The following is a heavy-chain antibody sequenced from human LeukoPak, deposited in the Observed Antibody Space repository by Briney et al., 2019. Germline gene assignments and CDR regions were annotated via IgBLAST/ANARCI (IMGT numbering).Heavy chain of an antibody. J-gene: IGHJ3*02. CDR3: ARGYSVLRYFDWLSHFDI. D-gene: IGHD3-9*01. V-gene: IGHV4-61*02. CDR1: GGSISSGSYY. Sequence: SETLSLTCTVSGGSISSGSYYWSWIRQPAGKGLEWIGRIYTSGSTNYNPSLKSRVTISVDTSKNQFSLKLSSVTAADTAVYYCARGYSVLRYFDWLSHFDIWGQGTMVTVSS. CDR2: IYTSGST.